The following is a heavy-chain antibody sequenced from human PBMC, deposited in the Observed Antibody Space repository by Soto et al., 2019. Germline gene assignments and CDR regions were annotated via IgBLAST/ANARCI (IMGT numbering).Heavy chain of an antibody. CDR2: ISSSGDTT. CDR1: GFTFSDYY. D-gene: IGHD1-7*01. J-gene: IGHJ4*02. Sequence: QVQVVESGGGLVKPGGSLRLSCAASGFTFSDYYMSWIRQAPGKGLEWVSFISSSGDTTKYADSVKGRFTISRDNAKTSIYLQLNSLTAADTAVYYCARGGVKGTTSRGQVYNWGRGTLVTVSS. V-gene: IGHV3-11*04. CDR3: ARGGVKGTTSRGQVYN.